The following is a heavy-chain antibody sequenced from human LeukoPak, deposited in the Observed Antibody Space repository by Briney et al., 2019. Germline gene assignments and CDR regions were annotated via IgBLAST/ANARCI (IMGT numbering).Heavy chain of an antibody. D-gene: IGHD2-2*01. CDR3: ATSILPAGSYYYDYYGMDV. CDR2: IYPGDSET. Sequence: GESLKISGKGSGYSFTSYWIGWVRKMPGKGLEWMGIIYPGDSETRYSPSFQGQVTISADKSISTAYLQWSSLKASDTAMYYCATSILPAGSYYYDYYGMDVWGQGTLVTVSS. CDR1: GYSFTSYW. J-gene: IGHJ6*02. V-gene: IGHV5-51*01.